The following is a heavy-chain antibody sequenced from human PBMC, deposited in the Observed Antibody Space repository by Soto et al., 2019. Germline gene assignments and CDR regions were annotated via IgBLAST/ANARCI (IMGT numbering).Heavy chain of an antibody. D-gene: IGHD6-19*01. Sequence: EVQLVESGGGLVQPGGSLRLSCAASGFTVGSNYMTWVRQAPGKGLEWVSILYSGGSTYYTDSVKGRFTISRHNPNNTLYLQMSSLRVEDAAVYYRARKSQAVAGSAGWYFDLWGRGTLVTVSS. J-gene: IGHJ2*01. V-gene: IGHV3-53*04. CDR1: GFTVGSNY. CDR2: LYSGGST. CDR3: ARKSQAVAGSAGWYFDL.